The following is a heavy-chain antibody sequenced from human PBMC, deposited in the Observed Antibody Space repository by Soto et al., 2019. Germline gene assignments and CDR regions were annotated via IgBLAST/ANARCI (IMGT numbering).Heavy chain of an antibody. V-gene: IGHV3-30*18. D-gene: IGHD6-25*01. Sequence: TGGSLRLSCVASGFTLRTSGMHWVRQAPSKGLEWVAVIPHDGSNQFYAESVKGRFTISRDNSKNMLYLQMNSLRADDSAVYFCAKDSSAAFDYWGQGTVVTVSS. CDR3: AKDSSAAFDY. CDR1: GFTLRTSG. J-gene: IGHJ4*02. CDR2: IPHDGSNQ.